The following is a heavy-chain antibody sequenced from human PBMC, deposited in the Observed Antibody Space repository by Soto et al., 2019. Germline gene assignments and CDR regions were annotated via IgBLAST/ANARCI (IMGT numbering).Heavy chain of an antibody. CDR3: AKDPRSGWYNLGWFDP. CDR1: GFPFISYA. CDR2: ISGSGGNT. Sequence: EVQLLESGGGLVQPGGSLRLSCAASGFPFISYAMSWVRQAPGRGLEWVSTISGSGGNTYYADAVKGRFTITSDSSKNTLYLQMNSLRVDDTAIYYCAKDPRSGWYNLGWFDPWGQGTLVTVSS. V-gene: IGHV3-23*01. J-gene: IGHJ5*02. D-gene: IGHD6-19*01.